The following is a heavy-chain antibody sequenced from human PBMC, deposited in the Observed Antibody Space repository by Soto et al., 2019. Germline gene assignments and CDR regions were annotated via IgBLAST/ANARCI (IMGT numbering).Heavy chain of an antibody. D-gene: IGHD3-16*02. CDR3: ARRSCYTTYCYFDY. Sequence: GGSLRLSCVASGFTFSAFWMSWVRQAPGKGLEWVANIKEDGSEKYYVDSLKGRFTISRDNAKKSLYLQMNSLRAEDTALYYCARRSCYTTYCYFDYWGQGTLVTVSS. CDR1: GFTFSAFW. V-gene: IGHV3-7*01. CDR2: IKEDGSEK. J-gene: IGHJ4*02.